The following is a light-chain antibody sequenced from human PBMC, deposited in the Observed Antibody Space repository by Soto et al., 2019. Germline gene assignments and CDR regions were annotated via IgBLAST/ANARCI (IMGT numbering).Light chain of an antibody. V-gene: IGKV1D-13*01. CDR3: QQFNNYPRT. CDR2: DAS. Sequence: AIQLTQSPSSLSAFLGDRVTITCRSSHDISSAVAWYQQKPGRAPKLLIYDASKLQSGVPSRFSGSGYGTDFTLTISSLQPEDFATYSCQQFNNYPRTFGQGTKVEIK. J-gene: IGKJ1*01. CDR1: HDISSA.